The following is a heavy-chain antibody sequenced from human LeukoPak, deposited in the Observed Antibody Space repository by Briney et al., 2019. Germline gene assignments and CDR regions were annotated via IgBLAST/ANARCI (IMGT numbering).Heavy chain of an antibody. D-gene: IGHD2-2*01. Sequence: ASVKVSCEVSGYTFTDYYMHWVQQAPGKGLEWMGLVDPEDGETIYAEKFQGRVTITADTSIDTAYMELSSLRSEDTAVYYCATVPAASIRFDYWGQGTLVTVSS. J-gene: IGHJ4*02. CDR1: GYTFTDYY. CDR3: ATVPAASIRFDY. V-gene: IGHV1-69-2*01. CDR2: VDPEDGET.